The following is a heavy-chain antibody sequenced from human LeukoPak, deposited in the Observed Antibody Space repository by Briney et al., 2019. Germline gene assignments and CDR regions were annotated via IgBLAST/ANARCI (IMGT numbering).Heavy chain of an antibody. CDR1: GFTVSSNY. V-gene: IGHV3-7*01. Sequence: PGGSLRLSCAASGFTVSSNYMSWVRQAPGKGLGWVANVKQDGSERYYVASVKGRFTISRDNAKNSLFLQMNSLRAEDTAVYYCATRYFDLWGRGTLVTVSS. CDR2: VKQDGSER. J-gene: IGHJ2*01. CDR3: ATRYFDL.